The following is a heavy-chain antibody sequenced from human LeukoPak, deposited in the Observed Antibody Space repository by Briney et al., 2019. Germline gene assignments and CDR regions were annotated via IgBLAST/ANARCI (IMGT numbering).Heavy chain of an antibody. CDR2: LSGSGGST. V-gene: IGHV3-23*01. D-gene: IGHD3-16*01. CDR3: AKALGGYDFDY. J-gene: IGHJ4*02. Sequence: GGSLILSCAASGFTFRSYGMSWVRQAPGKGLEWVSSLSGSGGSTYYADSVKGRFTIPRDNSKNTLFLHMNSLRAEDTAVYYCAKALGGYDFDYWGQGTLVTVSS. CDR1: GFTFRSYG.